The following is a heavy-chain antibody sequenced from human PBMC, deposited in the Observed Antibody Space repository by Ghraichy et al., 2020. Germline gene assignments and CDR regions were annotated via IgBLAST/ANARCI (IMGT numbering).Heavy chain of an antibody. J-gene: IGHJ4*02. V-gene: IGHV3-53*01. CDR1: GFTVSSNY. CDR2: IYSGGST. CDR3: ARFLVPANYFDY. Sequence: AGSLRLSCAASGFTVSSNYMSWVRQAPGKGLEWVSIIYSGGSTYYADSVKGRFTISRDNSKNTLCLQMNSLRAEDTAVYYCARFLVPANYFDYWGQGTLVTVSS. D-gene: IGHD2-2*01.